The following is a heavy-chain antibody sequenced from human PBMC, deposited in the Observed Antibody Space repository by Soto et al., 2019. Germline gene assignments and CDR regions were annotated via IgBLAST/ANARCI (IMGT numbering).Heavy chain of an antibody. V-gene: IGHV3-33*01. CDR3: ALEGGGAIRRSYFDY. D-gene: IGHD3-16*01. CDR2: IWSDGSNK. CDR1: GFTFSNYG. J-gene: IGHJ4*02. Sequence: QVQLVESGGGVVQPRRSLRLSCAASGFTFSNYGMHWVRQAPGKGLEWVAVIWSDGSNKYYADSVKGRFTISRDNSKNTLYLQLNSLRGEDTAVYDCALEGGGAIRRSYFDYWGQGTLVTVSS.